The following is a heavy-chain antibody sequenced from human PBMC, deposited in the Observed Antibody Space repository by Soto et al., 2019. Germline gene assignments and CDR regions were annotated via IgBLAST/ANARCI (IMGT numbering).Heavy chain of an antibody. Sequence: GGSLRLSCAASGFSFSDYYMSWIRQAPGKGLEWVSYISSSGNTIHYADSVKGRFTISRDNAKSSLFLQMNSLRAEDTAVYYCARDYCSSTSCSSSGYFQHWGQGTLVTVSS. CDR2: ISSSGNTI. V-gene: IGHV3-11*04. J-gene: IGHJ1*01. CDR3: ARDYCSSTSCSSSGYFQH. D-gene: IGHD2-2*01. CDR1: GFSFSDYY.